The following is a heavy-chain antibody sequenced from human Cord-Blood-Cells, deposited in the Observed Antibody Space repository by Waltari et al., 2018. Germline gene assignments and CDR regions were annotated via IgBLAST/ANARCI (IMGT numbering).Heavy chain of an antibody. V-gene: IGHV4-34*01. CDR2: INHSGST. D-gene: IGHD3-22*01. CDR1: GGSFSGYY. Sequence: QVQLQQWGAGLLKPSETLSLTCAVYGGSFSGYYWSWIRPPPGKGREWIGEINHSGSTNYHPSLKRRITISVDTSKNQFSLKLSSVTAADTAVYYCARGRYDSSGYYSYWGQGTLVTVSS. CDR3: ARGRYDSSGYYSY. J-gene: IGHJ4*02.